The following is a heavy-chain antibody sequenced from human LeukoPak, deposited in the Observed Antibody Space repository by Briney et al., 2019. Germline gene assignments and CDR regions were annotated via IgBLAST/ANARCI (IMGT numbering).Heavy chain of an antibody. CDR3: ARATTVTTWSFDP. V-gene: IGHV4-59*01. D-gene: IGHD1-14*01. CDR1: GCSISSYY. CDR2: IYYSGST. J-gene: IGHJ5*02. Sequence: ASGTLSLTWTGSGCSISSYYWGWIRQPPGKGLEWVRYIYYSGSTNYTPSHKSRVTISVDTSKDQFSLKLSSVAAADTAVYYCARATTVTTWSFDPWGQGTLVTVSS.